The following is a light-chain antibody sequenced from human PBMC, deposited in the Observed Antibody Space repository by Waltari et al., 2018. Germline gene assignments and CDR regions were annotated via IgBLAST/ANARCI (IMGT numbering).Light chain of an antibody. V-gene: IGKV3-20*01. CDR3: QHYLRLPVT. Sequence: EIVLTQSPGTLSLSVGERATVSCRASEGVSRALAWYQQKPGQAPRRLIYGESTRATGSPDRFSGSGSGTDFSLTISRLEPDDFAVYYCQHYLRLPVTFGQGTTVEI. J-gene: IGKJ1*01. CDR1: EGVSRA. CDR2: GES.